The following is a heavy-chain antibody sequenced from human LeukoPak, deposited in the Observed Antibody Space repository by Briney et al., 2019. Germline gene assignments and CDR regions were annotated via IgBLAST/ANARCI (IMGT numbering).Heavy chain of an antibody. CDR1: GFTFSSYA. D-gene: IGHD3-22*01. J-gene: IGHJ3*02. CDR3: AKWGEYYDTFYAFDI. CDR2: ISGSGGST. V-gene: IGHV3-23*01. Sequence: GGSLRLSCAASGFTFSSYAMSWVRQAPGKGLEWVSLISGSGGSTHYADSVKGRFTISRDNSKNTLYLQMQSLRAEDTDVYYCAKWGEYYDTFYAFDIWGQGTMVTVSS.